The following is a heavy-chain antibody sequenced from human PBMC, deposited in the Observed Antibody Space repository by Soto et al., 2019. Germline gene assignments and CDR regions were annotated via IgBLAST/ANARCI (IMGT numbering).Heavy chain of an antibody. D-gene: IGHD6-19*01. Sequence: EVQLLESGGGLLQPGGSLRLSCTASGFTFSNYAMTWVRQAPGKGREWVSTIAGSGGGTYYADTVKGRFTISRDNSQYALYMQMPTLRADATYVYYCAKEMIASTVADFFDYWGQGTLVTVSS. V-gene: IGHV3-23*01. CDR2: IAGSGGGT. J-gene: IGHJ4*02. CDR3: AKEMIASTVADFFDY. CDR1: GFTFSNYA.